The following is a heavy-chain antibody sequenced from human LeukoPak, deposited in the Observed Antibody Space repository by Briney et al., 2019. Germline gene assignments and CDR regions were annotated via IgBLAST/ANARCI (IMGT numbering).Heavy chain of an antibody. CDR3: ASGLYYYDSSGYRGYWLDP. CDR1: GGSVNGYY. CDR2: IHYSGLT. D-gene: IGHD3-22*01. Sequence: SETLSLTCTVSGGSVNGYYWNWIRQAPGKGLEWIGFIHYSGLTVYSPSLQSRVSMSVDTSRNQFSLDLSSVTAADTAVYYCASGLYYYDSSGYRGYWLDPWGQGTLVTVSS. V-gene: IGHV4-59*02. J-gene: IGHJ5*02.